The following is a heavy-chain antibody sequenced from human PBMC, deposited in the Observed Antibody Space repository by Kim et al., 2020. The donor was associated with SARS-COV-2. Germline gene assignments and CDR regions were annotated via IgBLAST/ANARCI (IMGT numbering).Heavy chain of an antibody. V-gene: IGHV4-39*01. CDR1: GGSISSSAYY. CDR3: ARHFPGTSMWFLGLHQFDY. J-gene: IGHJ4*02. CDR2: VYYTGAT. Sequence: SETLSLTCTVSGGSISSSAYYWGWIRQPPGKGLEWIGSVYYTGATYYNPSLKSRVTISVDTSKNQFSLKLSSVTAADTAVYYCARHFPGTSMWFLGLHQFDYWGQGTLVTVSS. D-gene: IGHD3-22*01.